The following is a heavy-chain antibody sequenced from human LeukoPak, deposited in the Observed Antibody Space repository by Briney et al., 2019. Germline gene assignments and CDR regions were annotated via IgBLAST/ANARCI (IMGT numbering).Heavy chain of an antibody. D-gene: IGHD4-23*01. V-gene: IGHV4-4*02. CDR1: GGFISKSNW. Sequence: PSGTLSLTCAVSGGFISKSNWWSWVRQPPGKGLEWIGEIYHSGSTNYNPSLKSRVTISVDKSKNQFSLKLSSVTAADTAVYFCASYGGNSPGDYWGQGTLVTVSS. CDR3: ASYGGNSPGDY. CDR2: IYHSGST. J-gene: IGHJ4*02.